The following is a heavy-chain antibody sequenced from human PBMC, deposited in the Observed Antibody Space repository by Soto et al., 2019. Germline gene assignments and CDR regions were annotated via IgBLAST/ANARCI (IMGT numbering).Heavy chain of an antibody. CDR1: GGSISSYY. V-gene: IGHV4-59*01. D-gene: IGHD6-13*01. Sequence: SETLSLTCTVSGGSISSYYWSWIRQPPGKGLEWIGYIYYSGSTNYNPSLKSRVTISVDTSKNQFSLKLSSVTAADTAVYYCARDGGYSSSWYAWFDPWGQGTLVTVS. J-gene: IGHJ5*02. CDR2: IYYSGST. CDR3: ARDGGYSSSWYAWFDP.